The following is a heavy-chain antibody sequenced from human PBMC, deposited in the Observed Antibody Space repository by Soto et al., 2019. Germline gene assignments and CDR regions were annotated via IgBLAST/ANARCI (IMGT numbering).Heavy chain of an antibody. CDR3: ARDPPDFNSGFAF. D-gene: IGHD1-26*01. CDR2: TYYRSKWIS. V-gene: IGHV6-1*01. Sequence: SQTLSLTCAISMDSVSNNRATWNWIRQSPSGGLEWLGRTYYRSKWISDYAMSVKGRISINPDTSKSLVSLQLNFVTPEDTAVYSCARDPPDFNSGFAFWGQGPPATASS. J-gene: IGHJ4*02. CDR1: MDSVSNNRAT.